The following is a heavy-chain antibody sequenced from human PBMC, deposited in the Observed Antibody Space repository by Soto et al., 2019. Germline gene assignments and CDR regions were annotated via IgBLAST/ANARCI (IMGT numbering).Heavy chain of an antibody. CDR2: IYPGDSDT. D-gene: IGHD1-1*01. CDR3: ARGVTGTLRPYHFDY. Sequence: PGESLKISCQGSGYSFTTYWIGWVRQVPGKGLEWMGIIYPGDSDTRYSPSFQGQVTISADKSIKTAYLQWTSLKASDTAIYYCARGVTGTLRPYHFDYWGPGTLVTVSS. V-gene: IGHV5-51*01. CDR1: GYSFTTYW. J-gene: IGHJ4*02.